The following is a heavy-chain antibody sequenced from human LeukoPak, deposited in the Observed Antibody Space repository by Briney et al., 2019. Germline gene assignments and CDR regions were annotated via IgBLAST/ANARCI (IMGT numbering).Heavy chain of an antibody. CDR2: INPNSGGT. Sequence: ASVKVSCKASGYTFTGFYMHWVRQAPGQGLEWMGWINPNSGGTNYAQKFQGRVTMTRDTSISTAYMELSRLRSDDTAVYYCALYYYGSGSFFSWGQGTLVTVSS. D-gene: IGHD3-10*01. V-gene: IGHV1-2*02. CDR3: ALYYYGSGSFFS. CDR1: GYTFTGFY. J-gene: IGHJ4*02.